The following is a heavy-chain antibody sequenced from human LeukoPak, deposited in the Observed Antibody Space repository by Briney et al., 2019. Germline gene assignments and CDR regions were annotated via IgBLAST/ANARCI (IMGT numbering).Heavy chain of an antibody. J-gene: IGHJ4*02. CDR1: GYTFTSYG. Sequence: ASVNVSCLASGYTFTSYGISWVRQAPGQGREWMGWISAYNGNTNYAQKLQDRVTMTTDTSTSTAYMELRSLRSDDTAVYYCARDYDFWSGYLNWGQGTLVTVSS. D-gene: IGHD3-3*01. CDR2: ISAYNGNT. CDR3: ARDYDFWSGYLN. V-gene: IGHV1-18*01.